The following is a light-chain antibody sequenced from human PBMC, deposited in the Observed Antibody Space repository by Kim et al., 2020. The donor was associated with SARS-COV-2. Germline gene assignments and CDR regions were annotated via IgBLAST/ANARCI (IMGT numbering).Light chain of an antibody. CDR2: GGA. CDR3: QQAYNLTWT. V-gene: IGKV3D-7*01. J-gene: IGKJ1*01. Sequence: PGAPASPSGRASQRVACSHLTWDQQKPGQTPRLPMSGGATRATSIPARFSGSRFGTDFTLTISSLQPEDFAVYSCQQAYNLTWTFGQGTKVDIK. CDR1: QRVACSH.